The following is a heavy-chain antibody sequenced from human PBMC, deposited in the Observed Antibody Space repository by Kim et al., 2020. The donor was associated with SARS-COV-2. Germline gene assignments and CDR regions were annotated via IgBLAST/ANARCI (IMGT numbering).Heavy chain of an antibody. D-gene: IGHD6-19*01. J-gene: IGHJ4*02. V-gene: IGHV3-74*01. CDR3: AREEYSSGWYDY. Sequence: YADSVKGRFTTSRDNAKNTLYLQMNSMRAGDMAVYYGAREEYSSGWYDYWGQGTLVTVSS.